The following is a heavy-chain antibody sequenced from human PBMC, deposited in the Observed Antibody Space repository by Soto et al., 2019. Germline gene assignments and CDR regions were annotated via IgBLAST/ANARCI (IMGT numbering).Heavy chain of an antibody. CDR3: ARHLSSGWGTYYYYGMDV. J-gene: IGHJ6*02. CDR1: GYSFTSYW. V-gene: IGHV5-51*01. Sequence: GESLKISCKGSGYSFTSYWIGWVRQMPGKGLEWMGIIYPGDSDTRYSPSFQGQVTISADKSISTAYLQWSSLKASDTAMYYYARHLSSGWGTYYYYGMDVWGQGTTVTVSS. CDR2: IYPGDSDT. D-gene: IGHD6-19*01.